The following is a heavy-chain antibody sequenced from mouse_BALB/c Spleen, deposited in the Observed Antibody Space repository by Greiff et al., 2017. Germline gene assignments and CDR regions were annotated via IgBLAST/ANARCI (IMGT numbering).Heavy chain of an antibody. Sequence: EVKLQESGGGLVQPGGSRKLSCAASGFTFSSFGMHWVRQAPEKGLEWVAYISSGSSTIYSADTVKGRFTISRDNPKNTLFLQMTSLRSEDTAMYYCARGGYDVAMDYWGQGTSVTVSS. J-gene: IGHJ4*01. CDR3: ARGGYDVAMDY. V-gene: IGHV5-17*02. CDR1: GFTFSSFG. D-gene: IGHD2-2*01. CDR2: ISSGSSTI.